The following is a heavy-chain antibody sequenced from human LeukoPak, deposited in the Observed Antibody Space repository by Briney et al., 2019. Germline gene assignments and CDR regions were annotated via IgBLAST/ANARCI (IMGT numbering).Heavy chain of an antibody. V-gene: IGHV1-46*01. J-gene: IGHJ4*02. Sequence: ASVKVSCKASGYTFTSYYMHWVRQAPGQGLEWMGIINPSGGSTSYAQKFQGRVTMTRDTSTSTVYMELSSLRSEDTAVYYCARGLSGNIVATSTDYWGPGTLVTVSS. CDR3: ARGLSGNIVATSTDY. CDR2: INPSGGST. CDR1: GYTFTSYY. D-gene: IGHD5-12*01.